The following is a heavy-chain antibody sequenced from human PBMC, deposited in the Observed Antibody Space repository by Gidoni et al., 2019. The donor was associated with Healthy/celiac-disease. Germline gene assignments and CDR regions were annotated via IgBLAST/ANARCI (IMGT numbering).Heavy chain of an antibody. CDR1: GFTVSSNY. V-gene: IGHV3-53*04. D-gene: IGHD4-4*01. Sequence: EVQPVESGGGLVQPGGSLRLSCAASGFTVSSNYMSWVRQAPGNGLEWVSFIYSCGSTYYADSVKGRFTISRHNSKNALYLQMNSLRAEGTAVYYCARGPSTALGYWGQGTLVTVSS. CDR3: ARGPSTALGY. J-gene: IGHJ4*02. CDR2: IYSCGST.